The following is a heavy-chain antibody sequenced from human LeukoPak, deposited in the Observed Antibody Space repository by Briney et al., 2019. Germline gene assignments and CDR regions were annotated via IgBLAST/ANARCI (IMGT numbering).Heavy chain of an antibody. D-gene: IGHD6-19*01. V-gene: IGHV3-23*01. CDR3: AKGGASGHYYFDC. J-gene: IGHJ4*02. Sequence: GGSLRLSCAASGFTFSSYAMSWVCQAPGKGLEWVSAISPGGSGTYYADSVKGRFTISRDKSKNTLYVQMNSLRAEDTAVYYCAKGGASGHYYFDCWGQGTLVTVSS. CDR2: ISPGGSGT. CDR1: GFTFSSYA.